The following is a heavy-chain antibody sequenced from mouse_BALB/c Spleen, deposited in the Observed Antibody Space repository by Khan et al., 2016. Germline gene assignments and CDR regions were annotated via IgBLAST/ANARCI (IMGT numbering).Heavy chain of an antibody. V-gene: IGHV1-9*01. CDR1: GYTFSSYW. CDR2: IFPGSGSS. Sequence: QVQLQQSGAELMKPGASVKISCKTTGYTFSSYWIEWVKQSPGHGLELIGEIFPGSGSSNYNEKFKDKATITADTSSNTAYMQLSSLTSEDSADYYCARGGTAMDYWGQGTSVTVSS. J-gene: IGHJ4*01. CDR3: ARGGTAMDY. D-gene: IGHD2-14*01.